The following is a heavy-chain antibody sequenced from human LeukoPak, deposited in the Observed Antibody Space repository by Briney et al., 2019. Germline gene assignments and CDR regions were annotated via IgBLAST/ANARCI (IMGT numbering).Heavy chain of an antibody. CDR1: GFTFSSYS. CDR3: ARVSGSGSYAYFDY. Sequence: GGSLRLSCAASGFTFSSYSMNWVRQAPGKGLEWVSSISSSSSYIYYADSVKGRFTISRDNAKNSLYLQMNSLRAEDTAVYYCARVSGSGSYAYFDYWGQGTLVTVSS. CDR2: ISSSSSYI. J-gene: IGHJ4*02. V-gene: IGHV3-21*01. D-gene: IGHD1-26*01.